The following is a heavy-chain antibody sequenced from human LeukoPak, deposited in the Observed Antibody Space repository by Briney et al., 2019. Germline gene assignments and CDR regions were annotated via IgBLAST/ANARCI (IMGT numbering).Heavy chain of an antibody. V-gene: IGHV4-39*01. CDR1: GGTISSYY. CDR3: ASVAAREFPDAFDI. Sequence: SETLSLTCTVSGGTISSYYWGWIRQPPGKGLEWIGSIYYSGSTYYNPSLKSRVTISVDTSKNQFSLKLSSVTAADTAVYYCASVAAREFPDAFDIWGQGTMVTVSS. J-gene: IGHJ3*02. CDR2: IYYSGST. D-gene: IGHD6-6*01.